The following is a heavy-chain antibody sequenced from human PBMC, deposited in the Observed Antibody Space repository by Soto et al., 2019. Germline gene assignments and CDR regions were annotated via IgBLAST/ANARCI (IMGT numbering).Heavy chain of an antibody. J-gene: IGHJ3*02. CDR2: IGTAGDT. CDR1: GFTFSSYD. CDR3: ARVYNGSYFSYAFDI. V-gene: IGHV3-13*01. D-gene: IGHD1-26*01. Sequence: GGSLRLSCAASGFTFSSYDMHWVRQATGKGLEWVSAIGTAGDTYYPGSVKGRFTISRENAKNSLYLQMNSLRAGDTAVYYCARVYNGSYFSYAFDIWGQGTMVTVSS.